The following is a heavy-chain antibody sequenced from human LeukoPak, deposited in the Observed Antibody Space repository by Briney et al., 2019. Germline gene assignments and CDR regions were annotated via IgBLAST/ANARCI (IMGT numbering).Heavy chain of an antibody. Sequence: SETLSLTCTVSGGSISSSSYYWGWIRQPPGKGLEWIGSIYYSGSTYYNPSLKSRVTISVDTSKNQFSLKLSSVTAADTAVYYCARMAYSNIYFDYWGQGTLVTVSS. D-gene: IGHD6-13*01. CDR3: ARMAYSNIYFDY. V-gene: IGHV4-39*07. CDR2: IYYSGST. J-gene: IGHJ4*02. CDR1: GGSISSSSYY.